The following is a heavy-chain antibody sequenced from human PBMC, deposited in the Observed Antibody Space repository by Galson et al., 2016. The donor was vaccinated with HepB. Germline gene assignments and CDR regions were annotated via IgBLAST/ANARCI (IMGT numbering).Heavy chain of an antibody. CDR3: VRDQGYGWTYLRYFDL. CDR1: GFTFSSRW. D-gene: IGHD1-26*01. CDR2: IKQDGSEE. V-gene: IGHV3-7*03. J-gene: IGHJ2*01. Sequence: SLRLSCAASGFTFSSRWLTWVRQAPGKGLEWVGNIKQDGSEEYYEDSLKGRFTISRDNAKNSLYLQMNSLRVEDTAVYSCVRDQGYGWTYLRYFDLWGRGTLVTVSS.